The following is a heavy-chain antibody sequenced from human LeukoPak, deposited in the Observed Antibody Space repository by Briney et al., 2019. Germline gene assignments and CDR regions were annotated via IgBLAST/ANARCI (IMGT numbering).Heavy chain of an antibody. Sequence: ASVKVSCKASGYTFTNYGISWVRQAPGQGLEWMAWISTYDHDTNYAQKFRGRVTMTTDTSTSTAYMELRSLGSDDTAVYYCVRDYFCSGGTCDDCFDPWGEGTLVTVSS. CDR1: GYTFTNYG. V-gene: IGHV1-18*01. J-gene: IGHJ5*02. D-gene: IGHD2-15*01. CDR3: VRDYFCSGGTCDDCFDP. CDR2: ISTYDHDT.